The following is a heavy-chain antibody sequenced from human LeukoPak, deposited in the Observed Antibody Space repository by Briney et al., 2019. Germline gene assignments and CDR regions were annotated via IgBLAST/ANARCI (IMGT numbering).Heavy chain of an antibody. Sequence: PSETLSLTCTVSGGSISSGGYYWGWLRQPPGKGLEWIGSIYHSGSTYYNPSLKSRVTISVDTSKNQFSLKLSSVTAADTAVYYCAKDDNYGSGSYPIDYWGQGTLVTVSS. V-gene: IGHV4-39*07. J-gene: IGHJ4*02. CDR1: GGSISSGGYY. CDR2: IYHSGST. D-gene: IGHD3-10*01. CDR3: AKDDNYGSGSYPIDY.